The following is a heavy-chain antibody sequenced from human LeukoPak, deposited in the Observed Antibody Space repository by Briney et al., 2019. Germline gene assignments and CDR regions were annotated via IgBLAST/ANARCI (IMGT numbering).Heavy chain of an antibody. CDR2: IYTSGST. CDR3: ARDQYYYGSGSYGLDY. J-gene: IGHJ4*02. CDR1: GGSISSYY. Sequence: PSETLSLTCTVSGGSISSYYWSWIRQPVGKGLEWIGRIYTSGSTNYNPSLKSRVAMSVDTSKNQFSLKLSSVTAADTAVYYCARDQYYYGSGSYGLDYWGQGTLVTVSS. V-gene: IGHV4-4*07. D-gene: IGHD3-10*01.